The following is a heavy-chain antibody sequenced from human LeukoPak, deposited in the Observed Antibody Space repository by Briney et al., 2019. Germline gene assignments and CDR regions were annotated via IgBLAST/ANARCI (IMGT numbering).Heavy chain of an antibody. J-gene: IGHJ2*01. CDR1: GYSISSGYY. CDR2: IYHSGST. CDR3: ARATTPPQALNNWYFDL. D-gene: IGHD1-26*01. Sequence: SETLSLTCTVSGYSISSGYYWGWIRQPPGKGLEWIGTIYHSGSTYYNPSLKSRVTISVDTSKNQFSLNLSSVTAADTAVYYCARATTPPQALNNWYFDLWGRGTLVTVSS. V-gene: IGHV4-38-2*02.